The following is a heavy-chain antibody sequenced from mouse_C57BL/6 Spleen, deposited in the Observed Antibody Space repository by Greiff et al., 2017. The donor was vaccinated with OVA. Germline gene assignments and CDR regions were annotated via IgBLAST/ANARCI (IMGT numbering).Heavy chain of an antibody. V-gene: IGHV1-82*01. CDR2: IYPGDGDT. CDR3: ARLGLLPAMDC. D-gene: IGHD2-10*01. Sequence: VQLQQSGPELVKPGASVKISCKASGYAFSSSWMNWVKQRPGKGLEWIGRIYPGDGDTNYNGKFKGKATLTADKSSSTAYMQLSSLTSEDSAVYFCARLGLLPAMDCWGQGTSVTVSS. CDR1: GYAFSSSW. J-gene: IGHJ4*01.